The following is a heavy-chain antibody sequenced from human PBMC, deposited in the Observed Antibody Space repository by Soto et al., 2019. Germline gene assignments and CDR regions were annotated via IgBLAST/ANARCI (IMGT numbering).Heavy chain of an antibody. CDR2: IYYTGGT. Sequence: QVQLQESGPGLVKPSETLSLTCTVSGGSISSYYWSWIRQPPGKGLEYIGYIYYTGGTNYNPSLQSRVTMSIDTSKNQFSLKLSSVTAADTAVYYCARVGQYYFEYWGQGTLVTVSS. CDR1: GGSISSYY. CDR3: ARVGQYYFEY. V-gene: IGHV4-59*01. J-gene: IGHJ4*02.